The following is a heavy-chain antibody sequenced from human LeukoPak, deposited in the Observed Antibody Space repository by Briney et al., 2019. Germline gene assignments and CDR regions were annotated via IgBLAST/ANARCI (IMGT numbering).Heavy chain of an antibody. J-gene: IGHJ4*02. D-gene: IGHD2-2*01. CDR3: ARHHGYQLLLRFHY. Sequence: SETLSLTCAVYGGSFSGYYWSWIRQPPGKGLERIGEINHSGSTNYNPSLKSRVTISVDTSKNQFSLKLSSVTAADTAVYYCARHHGYQLLLRFHYWGQGTLVTVSS. CDR2: INHSGST. CDR1: GGSFSGYY. V-gene: IGHV4-34*01.